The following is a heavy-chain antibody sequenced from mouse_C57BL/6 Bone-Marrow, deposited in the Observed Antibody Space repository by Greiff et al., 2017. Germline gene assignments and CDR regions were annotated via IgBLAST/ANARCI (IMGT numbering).Heavy chain of an antibody. CDR1: GFTFSSYA. D-gene: IGHD1-1*01. V-gene: IGHV5-4*01. CDR3: ARDYYGSSSWVAY. J-gene: IGHJ3*01. Sequence: EVHLVESGGGLVKPGGSLKLSCAASGFTFSSYAMSWVRQTPEKRLEWVATISDGGSYTYYPDNVKGRFTISRNNAKNNLYLQMSHLKSEDTAMYYCARDYYGSSSWVAYWGQGTLVSV. CDR2: ISDGGSYT.